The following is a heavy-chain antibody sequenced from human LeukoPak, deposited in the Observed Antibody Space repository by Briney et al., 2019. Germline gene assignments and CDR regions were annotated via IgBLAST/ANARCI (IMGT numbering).Heavy chain of an antibody. D-gene: IGHD6-13*01. CDR3: AKHSHSGSSNFRLSYFQH. J-gene: IGHJ1*01. Sequence: GGSLRLSCAASGFTFDDYGMSWVRQAPGKGLEWVSGINWNGGSTGYADSVKGRFTISRDNAKNSLYLQMNSLRAEDMALYYCAKHSHSGSSNFRLSYFQHWGQGTLVTVSS. CDR2: INWNGGST. CDR1: GFTFDDYG. V-gene: IGHV3-20*04.